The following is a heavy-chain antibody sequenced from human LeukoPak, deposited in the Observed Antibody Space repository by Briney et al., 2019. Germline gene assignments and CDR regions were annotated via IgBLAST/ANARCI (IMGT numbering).Heavy chain of an antibody. CDR2: ISGSGGST. V-gene: IGHV3-23*01. CDR1: GFTFSSYA. CDR3: AKLKYRVVLGPTYFQH. Sequence: PGGSLRLSCAASGFTFSSYAMSWVRQAPGKGLEWVSAISGSGGSTYYADSVKGRFTISRDNSKNTLYLQMNSLRAEDTAVYYCAKLKYRVVLGPTYFQHWGQGTLVTVSS. J-gene: IGHJ1*01. D-gene: IGHD3-3*01.